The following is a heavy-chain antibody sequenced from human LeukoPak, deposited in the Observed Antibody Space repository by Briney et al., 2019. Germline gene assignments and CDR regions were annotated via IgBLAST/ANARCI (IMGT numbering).Heavy chain of an antibody. CDR1: GFTFSSYS. CDR3: ASALGGLGYCSSTSCSPGDY. Sequence: PGGSLRISCAASGFTFSSYSMNWVRQAPGKGLEWVSSISSGSSYIYYADSVKGRFTISRDNAKNSLYLQMNSLRAEDTAVYYCASALGGLGYCSSTSCSPGDYWGQGTLVTVSS. J-gene: IGHJ4*02. CDR2: ISSGSSYI. V-gene: IGHV3-21*01. D-gene: IGHD2-2*01.